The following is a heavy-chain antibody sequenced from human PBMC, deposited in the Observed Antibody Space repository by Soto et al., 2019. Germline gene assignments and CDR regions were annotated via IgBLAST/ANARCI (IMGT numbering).Heavy chain of an antibody. Sequence: SVKVSCKASGGTFSSYAISWVRQAPGQGLEWMGGIIPIFGTANYAQKFQGRVTITADESTSTAYMELSSLRSEDTAVYYCARERRSAYGSYGYYYYYGMDVWGQGTTVTVSS. V-gene: IGHV1-69*13. J-gene: IGHJ6*02. CDR2: IIPIFGTA. CDR3: ARERRSAYGSYGYYYYYGMDV. D-gene: IGHD5-18*01. CDR1: GGTFSSYA.